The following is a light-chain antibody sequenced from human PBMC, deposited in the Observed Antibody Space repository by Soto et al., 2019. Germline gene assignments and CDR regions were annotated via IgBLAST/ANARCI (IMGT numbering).Light chain of an antibody. CDR2: GAS. Sequence: EIVLTQSPGTLSLSPGERATLSCRASQSVSSSYLAWYQQKPGQAPRLLIYGASSRATGIPDRFSGSGSGTDFTLTISRLEPEDYAVYYGQQYGSSLTWTFGQGPKVDIK. CDR1: QSVSSSY. J-gene: IGKJ1*01. CDR3: QQYGSSLTWT. V-gene: IGKV3-20*01.